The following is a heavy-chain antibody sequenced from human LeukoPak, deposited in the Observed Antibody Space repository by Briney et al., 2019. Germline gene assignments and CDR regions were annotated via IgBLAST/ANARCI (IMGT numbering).Heavy chain of an antibody. CDR2: IYYSGTT. CDR3: ARDLKIGYNSGWYSFDF. J-gene: IGHJ4*02. Sequence: SETLSLTCAVYGGSFSGYYWGWIRQPPGKGLEWIGYIYYSGTTNYNPSLKSRATISVDTSKNQFSLKVISVTAADTAVYYCARDLKIGYNSGWYSFDFWGQGILVTVSS. V-gene: IGHV4-59*01. CDR1: GGSFSGYY. D-gene: IGHD6-19*01.